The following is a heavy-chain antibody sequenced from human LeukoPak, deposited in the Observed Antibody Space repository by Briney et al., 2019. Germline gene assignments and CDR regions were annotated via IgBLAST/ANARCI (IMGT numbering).Heavy chain of an antibody. J-gene: IGHJ4*02. CDR1: GFTYSHYG. V-gene: IGHV3-33*06. Sequence: PGRSLRLSCTASGFTYSHYGMHWVRQAPGKGLEWVAVIWSDGTEKYYADAVKGRFTISRGNSRNTLYLQMNSLRGEDTAVYYCAKDAQRGFDYSNSLEYWGQGTLVTVSS. CDR3: AKDAQRGFDYSNSLEY. D-gene: IGHD4-11*01. CDR2: IWSDGTEK.